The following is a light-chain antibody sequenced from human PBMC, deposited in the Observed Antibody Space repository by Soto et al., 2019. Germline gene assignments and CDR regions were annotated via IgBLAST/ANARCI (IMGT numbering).Light chain of an antibody. J-gene: IGKJ5*01. CDR1: QSVSSN. V-gene: IGKV3-15*01. Sequence: EVVMTQSPATLSVSPGERATLSCRASQSVSSNLAWYQQKHGQAPRLLIYGASTRATGIPARFSGSGSGTEFTLTISSLQSEDFATYYCQQAISYPITFGQGTRLEI. CDR3: QQAISYPIT. CDR2: GAS.